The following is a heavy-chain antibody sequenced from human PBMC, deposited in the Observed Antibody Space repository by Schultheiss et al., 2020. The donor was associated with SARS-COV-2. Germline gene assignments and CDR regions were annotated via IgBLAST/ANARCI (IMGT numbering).Heavy chain of an antibody. J-gene: IGHJ4*02. D-gene: IGHD3-22*01. CDR1: GFSVSKSY. CDR3: ASPYDS. Sequence: GESLKISCVVSGFSVSKSYMNWVRQAPGKGLEWVSIIYSGGSTNYADSVKGRFTISRDNAKNSLYLQMNSLRAEDTAVYYCASPYDSWGQGTLVTVSS. V-gene: IGHV3-66*01. CDR2: IYSGGST.